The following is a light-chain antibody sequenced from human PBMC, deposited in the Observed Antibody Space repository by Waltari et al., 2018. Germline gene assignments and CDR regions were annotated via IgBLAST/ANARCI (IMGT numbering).Light chain of an antibody. CDR3: SSYRTTTTRL. J-gene: IGLJ2*01. Sequence: ISCTGTSSDVGGYNYVSWYQQHPGKAPKLIIYDVSERPSGVSTRFSGSKSGNTASLTISGLQAEDEADYYCSSYRTTTTRLFGGGTKVTVL. CDR2: DVS. V-gene: IGLV2-14*03. CDR1: SSDVGGYNY.